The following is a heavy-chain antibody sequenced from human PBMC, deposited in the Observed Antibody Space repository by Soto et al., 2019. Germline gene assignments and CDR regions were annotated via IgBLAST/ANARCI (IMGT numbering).Heavy chain of an antibody. V-gene: IGHV1-69*06. CDR2: ILPIYSTRNYA. D-gene: IGHD2-2*01. Sequence: QVQLVQSGAEVRKPGSSVKVSCKASGGTFNKYAISWVRQAPGQGPEWMGGILPIYSTRNYANYAHKFQGRVTITVDTSTSTAYMELSGLKSDDTAIYYCARGVVAVTNYYFDQWGQGALVTVSS. CDR1: GGTFNKYA. J-gene: IGHJ4*02. CDR3: ARGVVAVTNYYFDQ.